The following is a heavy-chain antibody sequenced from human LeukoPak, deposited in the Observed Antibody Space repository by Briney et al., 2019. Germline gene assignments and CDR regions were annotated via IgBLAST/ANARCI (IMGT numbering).Heavy chain of an antibody. J-gene: IGHJ5*02. CDR3: ARHGRFDSETALNWFDP. D-gene: IGHD3-9*01. V-gene: IGHV4-39*07. CDR2: IYYSGST. Sequence: SETLSLTCTVSGGSISSSSYYWGWIRQPPGKGLEWIGSIYYSGSTYYNPSLKSRVTISVDTSKNQFSLKLSSVTAADTAVYYCARHGRFDSETALNWFDPWGQGTLVTVSS. CDR1: GGSISSSSYY.